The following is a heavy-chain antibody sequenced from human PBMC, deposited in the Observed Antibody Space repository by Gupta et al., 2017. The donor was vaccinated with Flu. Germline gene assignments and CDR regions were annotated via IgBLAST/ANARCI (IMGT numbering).Heavy chain of an antibody. CDR2: VRSKAYGGTA. CDR3: SRAGIYCGSTSCYVGWFDP. V-gene: IGHV3-49*03. D-gene: IGHD2-2*01. J-gene: IGHJ5*02. Sequence: FRQAPGKGLEWVGFVRSKAYGGTADYAASVNGRFTISRDDSKSIAYLQMNSLKTADTAVYYCSRAGIYCGSTSCYVGWFDPWGQGTLVTVSS.